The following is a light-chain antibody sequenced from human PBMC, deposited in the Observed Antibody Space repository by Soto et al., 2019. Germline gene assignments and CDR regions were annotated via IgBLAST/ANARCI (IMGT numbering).Light chain of an antibody. CDR3: CAYTTLNTYV. Sequence: QSVLSQPAYVSGSPGQSITISCTGTSSDVGAQNFVSWFQQHPGEAPKLIIFEVSNRPSGASDRFSGSKSGNTASLAISGLQAEDEADYFCCAYTTLNTYVFGTGTRSPS. V-gene: IGLV2-14*01. CDR1: SSDVGAQNF. J-gene: IGLJ1*01. CDR2: EVS.